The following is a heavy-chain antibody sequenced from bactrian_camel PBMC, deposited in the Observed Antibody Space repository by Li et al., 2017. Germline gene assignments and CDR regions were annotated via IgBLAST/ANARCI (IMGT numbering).Heavy chain of an antibody. V-gene: IGHV3S1*01. J-gene: IGHJ6*01. D-gene: IGHD2*01. Sequence: HVQLVESGGGSVQAGGSLRLSCVASGFTYSSYCMGWFRQAPGKEREKVAHISPGGSSLYYADPVKGRFTISQDRAKATVYLQMDSLKPEDTAMYYCAVDLGNGGYCNVGPRSRPRFGYWGQGTQVTVS. CDR1: GFTYSSYC. CDR3: AVDLGNGGYCNVGPRSRPRFGY. CDR2: ISPGGSSL.